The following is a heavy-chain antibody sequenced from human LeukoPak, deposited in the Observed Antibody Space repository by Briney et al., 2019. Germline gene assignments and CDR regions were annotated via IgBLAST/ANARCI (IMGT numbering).Heavy chain of an antibody. D-gene: IGHD2/OR15-2a*01. Sequence: SQTLSLTCIVSGGSISDGTYYWSWIRQPAGKGLEWFGRVYTTGSTNYNPSLKSRVTISLATSKNQFSLKLTSVTAADTAVYYCARDNASLRIVGMHDAFDIWGQGTMVTVSP. CDR2: VYTTGST. V-gene: IGHV4-61*02. CDR3: ARDNASLRIVGMHDAFDI. CDR1: GGSISDGTYY. J-gene: IGHJ3*02.